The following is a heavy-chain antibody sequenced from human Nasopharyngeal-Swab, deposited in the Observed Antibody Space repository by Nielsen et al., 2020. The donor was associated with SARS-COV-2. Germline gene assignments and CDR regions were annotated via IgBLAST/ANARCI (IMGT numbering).Heavy chain of an antibody. CDR1: GFTFSNYW. CDR2: IKYDESEK. D-gene: IGHD4-11*01. CDR3: AKVPSTVTTLPPDY. V-gene: IGHV3-7*05. J-gene: IGHJ4*02. Sequence: GESLKISCAASGFTFSNYWMSWVRQAPGKGLEWVANIKYDESEKYYVASVKGRFTISRDNSKNTLYLQMNSLRAEDTAVYYCAKVPSTVTTLPPDYWGQGTLVTVSS.